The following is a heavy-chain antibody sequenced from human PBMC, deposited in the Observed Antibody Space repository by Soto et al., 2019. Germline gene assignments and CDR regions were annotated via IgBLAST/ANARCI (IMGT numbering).Heavy chain of an antibody. Sequence: QVQLQESGPGLVKPSQTLSLTCTVSGGSISSGGYYWSWIRQHPGKGLEWIGYIYYSGSTYYNPSLKSRXXIXVXKSKNQFSLKLSSVTAADTAVYYCARWYGDATNEDYWGQGTLVTVSS. CDR2: IYYSGST. CDR3: ARWYGDATNEDY. CDR1: GGSISSGGYY. V-gene: IGHV4-31*03. J-gene: IGHJ4*02. D-gene: IGHD4-17*01.